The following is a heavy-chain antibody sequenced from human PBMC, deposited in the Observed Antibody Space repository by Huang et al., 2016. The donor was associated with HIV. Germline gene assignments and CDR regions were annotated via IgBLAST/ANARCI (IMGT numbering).Heavy chain of an antibody. CDR1: GFTFSTYY. J-gene: IGHJ4*02. CDR2: LGGTGTVM. Sequence: QVRLVESGGGLVKPGGSLRLSCAASGFTFSTYYASWIRQALGKGLEWISFLGGTGTVMYYADSVRGRFVITRDNSKNSLYLQMNNLRAEDTAVYFCATGITVAGGEFYFDYWGQGDLVTVSS. V-gene: IGHV3-11*01. CDR3: ATGITVAGGEFYFDY. D-gene: IGHD6-19*01.